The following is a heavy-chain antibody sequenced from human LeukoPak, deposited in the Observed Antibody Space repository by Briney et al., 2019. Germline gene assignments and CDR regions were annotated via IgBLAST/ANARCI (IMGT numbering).Heavy chain of an antibody. D-gene: IGHD3-10*01. CDR2: ISGSGGST. CDR1: GFTFSSYA. J-gene: IGHJ6*03. CDR3: AKDPPFGGERNAYYYYYMDV. V-gene: IGHV3-23*01. Sequence: PGGSLRLSCAASGFTFSSYAMSSVRQAPGKGLEWVSAISGSGGSTYYADSVKGRFTISRDNSKNTLYLQMNSLRAEDTAVYYCAKDPPFGGERNAYYYYYMDVWGKGTTVTVSS.